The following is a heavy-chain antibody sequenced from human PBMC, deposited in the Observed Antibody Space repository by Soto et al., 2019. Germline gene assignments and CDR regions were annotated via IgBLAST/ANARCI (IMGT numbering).Heavy chain of an antibody. J-gene: IGHJ6*02. Sequence: LGESLKISCKGSGYSFPSYWIGWVGQMPGKGLVGRGIIYPGDSDTGYSPSSQGQVTNSADKSISTAYLQWSSLKASDTAMYYCARTESRDFAGSGYYYYYYGMDVWGQGTTVTVYS. D-gene: IGHD3-22*01. CDR2: IYPGDSDT. CDR1: GYSFPSYW. CDR3: ARTESRDFAGSGYYYYYYGMDV. V-gene: IGHV5-51*01.